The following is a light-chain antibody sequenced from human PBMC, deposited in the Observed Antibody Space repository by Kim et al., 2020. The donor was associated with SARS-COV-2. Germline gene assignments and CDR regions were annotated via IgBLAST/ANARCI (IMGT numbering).Light chain of an antibody. V-gene: IGLV6-57*03. CDR3: QSYDTDNQGV. CDR1: SGSIADNH. Sequence: KTVTISCIRSSGSIADNHVQWYQQRPGSAPANVMFEDDQRPSGVPDRFSGSIDRSSNSASLPISGLRTEDEADYYCQSYDTDNQGVFGGGTQLTVL. J-gene: IGLJ3*02. CDR2: EDD.